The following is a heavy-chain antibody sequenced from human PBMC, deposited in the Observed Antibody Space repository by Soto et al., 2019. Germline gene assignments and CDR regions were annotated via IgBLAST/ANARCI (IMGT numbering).Heavy chain of an antibody. J-gene: IGHJ4*02. CDR2: IYNSGQT. CDR1: GDSMTSDNFF. D-gene: IGHD3-10*02. V-gene: IGHV4-31*03. CDR3: ARGGVMFGHETLGS. Sequence: QVQLQESGPGLVRPSETLSLTCSVSGDSMTSDNFFWTWIRQHPGKALEWVGHIYNSGQTYFSPSLKRRLSISTDTSKRQLSLTLNSVTAADTAVYYCARGGVMFGHETLGSWGQGTLVTVSS.